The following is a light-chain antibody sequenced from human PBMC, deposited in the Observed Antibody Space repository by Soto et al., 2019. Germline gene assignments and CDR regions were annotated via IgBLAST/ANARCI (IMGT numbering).Light chain of an antibody. J-gene: IGKJ1*01. CDR3: ENYNGASRT. Sequence: DIQMTQSPSSLSASVGDRVTITCRASQGITNYLAGYQQKPGKVPNLLIYAASTLQAGVPSRVSGSGSWTDFTRTISSLQPEDVATYYDENYNGASRTFGQGTKV. CDR2: AAS. CDR1: QGITNY. V-gene: IGKV1-27*01.